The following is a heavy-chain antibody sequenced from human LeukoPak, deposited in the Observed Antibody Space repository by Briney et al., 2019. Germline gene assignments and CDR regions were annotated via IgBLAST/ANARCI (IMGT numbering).Heavy chain of an antibody. J-gene: IGHJ4*02. CDR3: ARDGVVTIFGVVTDPGDYFDY. Sequence: GASVKVSCKASGYTFTSYGISWVRQAPGQGLEWMGWISAYNGNTNYAQKLQGRVTMTTDTSTSTAYMELRSLRSDDTAVYYCARDGVVTIFGVVTDPGDYFDYWGQGTLVTVSS. V-gene: IGHV1-18*01. D-gene: IGHD3-3*01. CDR1: GYTFTSYG. CDR2: ISAYNGNT.